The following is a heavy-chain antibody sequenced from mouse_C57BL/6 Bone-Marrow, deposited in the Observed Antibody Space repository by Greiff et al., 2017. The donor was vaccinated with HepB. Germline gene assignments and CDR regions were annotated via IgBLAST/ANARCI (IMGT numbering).Heavy chain of an antibody. CDR2: IWGVGST. CDR1: GFSLTSYG. CDR3: ASGIYYDYPFAY. V-gene: IGHV2-6*01. Sequence: VQVVESGPGLVAPSQSLSITCTVSGFSLTSYGVDWVRQSPGKGLEWLGVIWGVGSTNYNSALKSRLSNSKDNSKSQVFLKMNRLQTDDPAMYYCASGIYYDYPFAYWGQGTLVTVSA. D-gene: IGHD2-4*01. J-gene: IGHJ3*01.